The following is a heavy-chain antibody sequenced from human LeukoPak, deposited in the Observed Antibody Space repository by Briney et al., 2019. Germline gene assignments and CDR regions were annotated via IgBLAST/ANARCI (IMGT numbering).Heavy chain of an antibody. Sequence: ASVKVSCKASGYTFTGYYMHWVRQAPGQGLEWMGWINPNSGGTNYAQKFQGRVTMTRDTSISTAYMELSRLRSDDTAVYYCARAAAGKPNYYYYYYMDVWGKGTTVTVSS. D-gene: IGHD6-13*01. CDR3: ARAAAGKPNYYYYYYMDV. V-gene: IGHV1-2*02. J-gene: IGHJ6*03. CDR1: GYTFTGYY. CDR2: INPNSGGT.